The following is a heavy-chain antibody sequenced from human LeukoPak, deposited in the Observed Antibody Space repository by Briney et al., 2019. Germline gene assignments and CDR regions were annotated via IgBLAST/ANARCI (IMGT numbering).Heavy chain of an antibody. CDR2: INNDGSGT. CDR1: GFTFSSYW. CDR3: ARDRHGDY. V-gene: IGHV3-74*01. Sequence: GGSLRLSCAASGFTFSSYWMYWARQAPGKGLVWVSHINNDGSGTNYADSVKGRFTISRDNAKNTLYLQMNSLRAEDTAVYYCARDRHGDYWGQGTLVTVSS. J-gene: IGHJ4*02.